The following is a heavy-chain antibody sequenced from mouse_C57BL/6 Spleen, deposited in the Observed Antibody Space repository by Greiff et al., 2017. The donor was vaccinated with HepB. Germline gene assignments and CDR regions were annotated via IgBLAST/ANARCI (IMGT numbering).Heavy chain of an antibody. Sequence: VKLMESGAELARPGASVKLSCKASGYTFTSYGISWVKQRTGQGLEWIGEIYPRSGNTYYNEKFKGKATLTADKSSSTAYMELRSLTSEESTVYFCEREGVQNFFFAYWGQGTLVTVSA. CDR1: GYTFTSYG. J-gene: IGHJ3*01. CDR2: IYPRSGNT. V-gene: IGHV1-81*01. CDR3: EREGVQNFFFAY.